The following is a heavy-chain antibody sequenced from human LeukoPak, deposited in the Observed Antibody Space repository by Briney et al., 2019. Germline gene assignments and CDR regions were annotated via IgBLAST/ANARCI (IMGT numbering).Heavy chain of an antibody. CDR1: GFTFSSYA. J-gene: IGHJ6*03. CDR3: AKDRGMATIKNYYMDV. V-gene: IGHV3-23*01. D-gene: IGHD5-24*01. Sequence: AGGSLRLSCAASGFTFSSYAMSWVRQAPGKGLEWVSAISGSGGSTYYADSVKGRFTISRDNSKNTLYLQMNSLRAEDTAVYYCAKDRGMATIKNYYMDVWGKGTTVTVSS. CDR2: ISGSGGST.